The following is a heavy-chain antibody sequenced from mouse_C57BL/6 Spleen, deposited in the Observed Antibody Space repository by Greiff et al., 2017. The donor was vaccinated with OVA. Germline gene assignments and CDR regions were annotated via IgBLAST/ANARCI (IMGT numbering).Heavy chain of an antibody. CDR1: GYSFTGYY. CDR2: INPSTGGT. D-gene: IGHD2-3*01. J-gene: IGHJ2*01. V-gene: IGHV1-42*01. Sequence: EVQLQQSGPELVKPGASVKISCKASGYSFTGYYMNWVKQSPEKSLEWIGEINPSTGGTTYNQKFKAKATLTVDKSSSTAYMQLKSLTSEDSAVYYCERLDEGYPDFDYWGQGTTLTVSS. CDR3: ERLDEGYPDFDY.